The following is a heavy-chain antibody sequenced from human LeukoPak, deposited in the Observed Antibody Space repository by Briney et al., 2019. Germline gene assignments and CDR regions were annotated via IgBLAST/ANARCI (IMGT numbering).Heavy chain of an antibody. CDR2: IYYSGST. Sequence: SETLSLTCTVSGGSISSSSYYWGWIRQPPGKGLEWIGSIYYSGSTYYNPSLKSRVTISVDTSKNQFSLKLSSVTAADTAVYYCARDYYDSSGYPGYWGQGTLVTVSS. J-gene: IGHJ4*02. CDR3: ARDYYDSSGYPGY. D-gene: IGHD3-22*01. V-gene: IGHV4-39*02. CDR1: GGSISSSSYY.